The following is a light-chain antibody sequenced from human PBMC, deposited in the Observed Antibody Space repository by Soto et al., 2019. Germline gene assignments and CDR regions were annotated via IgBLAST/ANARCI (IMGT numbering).Light chain of an antibody. J-gene: IGLJ2*01. CDR2: EVS. Sequence: QSALTQPASVSGSPGQSITISCTGTSSDVGGYNYVSWYQQPPGKAPKLMIYEVSNRPSGVSNRFSGSKSVNTASLTISGLQADDEADYYCSSYTSSSTLVVFGGGTKLTVL. CDR3: SSYTSSSTLVV. CDR1: SSDVGGYNY. V-gene: IGLV2-14*01.